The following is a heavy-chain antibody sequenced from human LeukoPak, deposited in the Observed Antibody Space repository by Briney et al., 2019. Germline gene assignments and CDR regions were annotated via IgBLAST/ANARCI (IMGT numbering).Heavy chain of an antibody. Sequence: SETLSLTCTVSGGSISSYYWSWIRQPAGKGLEWIGRIYTSGSTNYNPSLKSRVTISVDTSKNQFSLKLSSVTAADTAVYYCAGSNTYSSGYYRFDYWGRGTLVTVSS. CDR2: IYTSGST. D-gene: IGHD3-22*01. CDR1: GGSISSYY. J-gene: IGHJ4*02. CDR3: AGSNTYSSGYYRFDY. V-gene: IGHV4-4*07.